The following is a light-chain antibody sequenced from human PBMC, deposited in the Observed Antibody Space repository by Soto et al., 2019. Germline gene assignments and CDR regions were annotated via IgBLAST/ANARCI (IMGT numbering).Light chain of an antibody. CDR3: ASKTTSSTVI. CDR2: DVR. CDR1: TSDIGAYEH. Sequence: QSVLTQPSSMSGSPGQSITISCTGTTSDIGAYEHVSWYQQRPGRAPKVLIYDVRIRPSEVSNRFSGSKSGDTASLTISGLQAGDEAVYYCASKTTSSTVIFGGGTKVTVL. J-gene: IGLJ2*01. V-gene: IGLV2-14*03.